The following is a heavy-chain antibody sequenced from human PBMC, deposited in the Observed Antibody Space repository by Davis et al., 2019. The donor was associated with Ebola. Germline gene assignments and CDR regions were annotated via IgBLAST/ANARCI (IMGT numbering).Heavy chain of an antibody. V-gene: IGHV3-48*02. CDR2: ISNSDTK. CDR3: ARDSGRAIFGVVTPDY. CDR1: GFTFSSFG. Sequence: GGSLRLPCATPGFTFSSFGMSWVRQTPRKRLECISYISNSDTKYYADSVKGRFTVSRDDARNSLYLHMNSLRDEDTAVYYCARDSGRAIFGVVTPDYWGQGTRVTVSS. J-gene: IGHJ4*02. D-gene: IGHD3-3*01.